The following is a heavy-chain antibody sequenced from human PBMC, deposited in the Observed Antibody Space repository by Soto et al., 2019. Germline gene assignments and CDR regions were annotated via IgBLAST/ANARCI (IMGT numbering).Heavy chain of an antibody. CDR2: LYWDDDK. Sequence: ESGPTLVNPTQTLTLTCTFSGFSLNTNAVGVGWIRQPPGKALEWLALLYWDDDKRYSPSLKSRLTITTDTSKNQVVLTMTNMDPVDTATYYCAHRRVRDSSGENFDSWGQGTLVTVSS. V-gene: IGHV2-5*02. CDR1: GFSLNTNAVG. CDR3: AHRRVRDSSGENFDS. J-gene: IGHJ4*02. D-gene: IGHD6-19*01.